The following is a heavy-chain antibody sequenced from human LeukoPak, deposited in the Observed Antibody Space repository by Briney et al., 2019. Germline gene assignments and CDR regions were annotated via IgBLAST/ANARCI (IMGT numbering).Heavy chain of an antibody. Sequence: GASVKVSCKASGYTFTSYDINWVRQATGQGLEWMGWMNPNSGNTGYAQKFQGRVTMTRNTSISTAYMELSSLRSEDTAVYYCARGERLRYFDWLPGDAFDIWGQGTMVTVSS. CDR1: GYTFTSYD. D-gene: IGHD3-9*01. J-gene: IGHJ3*02. V-gene: IGHV1-8*01. CDR3: ARGERLRYFDWLPGDAFDI. CDR2: MNPNSGNT.